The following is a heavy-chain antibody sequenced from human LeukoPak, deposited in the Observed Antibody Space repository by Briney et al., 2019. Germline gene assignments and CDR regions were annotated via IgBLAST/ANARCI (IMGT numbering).Heavy chain of an antibody. V-gene: IGHV1-58*02. CDR2: IVVGSGNT. CDR3: AADRYDSSGYYHFDY. Sequence: SVKVSCKASGFTFTSSAMQWVRQARGQRLEWIGWIVVGSGNTNYAQKFQERVTITRDMSRSTAYMELSSLRSEDTAVYYCAADRYDSSGYYHFDYWGQGTLVTVSS. J-gene: IGHJ4*02. D-gene: IGHD3-22*01. CDR1: GFTFTSSA.